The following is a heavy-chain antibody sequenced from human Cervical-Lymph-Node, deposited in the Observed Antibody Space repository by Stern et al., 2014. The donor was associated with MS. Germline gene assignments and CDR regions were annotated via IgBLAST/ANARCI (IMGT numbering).Heavy chain of an antibody. Sequence: MPLVESGPGLVKPSETLSLTCTVSGGSLTTPDWSWIRLPPGTGQEYIGYLYYTGSTNYNPALNSRVTISVETSKSQFSLKLSSVTAADTAVYYCARDQGGSYDYWGQGTLVIVSS. D-gene: IGHD1-26*01. CDR2: LYYTGST. V-gene: IGHV4-59*11. CDR1: GGSLTTPD. CDR3: ARDQGGSYDY. J-gene: IGHJ4*02.